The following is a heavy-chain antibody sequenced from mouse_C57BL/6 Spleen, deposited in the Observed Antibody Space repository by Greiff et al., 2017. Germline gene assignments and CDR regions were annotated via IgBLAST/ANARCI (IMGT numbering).Heavy chain of an antibody. J-gene: IGHJ2*01. D-gene: IGHD4-1*01. CDR1: GYTFTNYG. Sequence: QVQLQQSGAELVKPGASVKLSCKASGYTFTNYGISWVKQSTGQGLEWIGLINPDDGDTNYNQKFKGKATLTVDQSSSTAYMQLSSLTSEDSAVYYCARDWGDCDYWGQGTTLTVSS. V-gene: IGHV1-81*01. CDR2: INPDDGDT. CDR3: ARDWGDCDY.